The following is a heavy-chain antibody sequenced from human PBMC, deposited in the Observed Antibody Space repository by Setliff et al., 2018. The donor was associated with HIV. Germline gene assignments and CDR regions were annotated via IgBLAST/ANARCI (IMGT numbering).Heavy chain of an antibody. CDR2: IYRSGST. J-gene: IGHJ4*02. D-gene: IGHD6-19*01. Sequence: PSETLSLTCSVSGASITSHNWSWIRQAAGQGLEWIGRIYRSGSTNYNTPLESRVTMSVDTSKNQFSLKLSSVTAADTAVYYCARELFGSGWYADSWGQGTLVTVSS. CDR3: ARELFGSGWYADS. V-gene: IGHV4-4*07. CDR1: GASITSHN.